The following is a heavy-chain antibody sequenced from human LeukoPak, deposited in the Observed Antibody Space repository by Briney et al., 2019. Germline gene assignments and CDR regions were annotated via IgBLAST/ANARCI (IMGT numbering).Heavy chain of an antibody. CDR2: IKQDGSET. Sequence: GGSLRLSCAASGFTFSSYWMSWVRQAPGKGLEWVANIKQDGSETYYVDSVKGRFTISRDNAKNSVYLQVNSLRAEDTAVYYCARDKIVGPTTLDYWGQGTLVTVSS. J-gene: IGHJ4*02. D-gene: IGHD1-26*01. CDR3: ARDKIVGPTTLDY. CDR1: GFTFSSYW. V-gene: IGHV3-7*01.